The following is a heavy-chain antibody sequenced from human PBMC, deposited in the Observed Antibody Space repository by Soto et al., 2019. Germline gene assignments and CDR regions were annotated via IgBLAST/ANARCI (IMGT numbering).Heavy chain of an antibody. CDR3: ARTTAVPNTLRSRYYVDY. J-gene: IGHJ4*02. CDR1: GASVSDKTFY. D-gene: IGHD4-17*01. CDR2: IYYSGTT. V-gene: IGHV4-61*01. Sequence: KPSETLSLTCSVSGASVSDKTFYWSWLRQSPGKRLEWIGYIYYSGTTNYNPSLKGRFTISVDTSKNQFSLRLNSVTAADTALYYCARTTAVPNTLRSRYYVDYWGQGMLVTVFS.